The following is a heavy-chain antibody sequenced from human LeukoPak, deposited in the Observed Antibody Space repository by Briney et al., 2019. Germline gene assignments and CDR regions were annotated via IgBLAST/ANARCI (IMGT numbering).Heavy chain of an antibody. CDR3: AKVPSRLLGYCSGGSCYLLDY. J-gene: IGHJ4*02. CDR2: ISGSGGST. D-gene: IGHD2-15*01. V-gene: IGHV3-23*01. CDR1: GFTFSSYA. Sequence: PGGSLRLSCAASGFTFSSYAMSWVRQVPGKGLEWVSAISGSGGSTYYADSVKGRFTISRDNSKNTLYLQMNSLRAEDTAVYYCAKVPSRLLGYCSGGSCYLLDYWGQGTLVTVSS.